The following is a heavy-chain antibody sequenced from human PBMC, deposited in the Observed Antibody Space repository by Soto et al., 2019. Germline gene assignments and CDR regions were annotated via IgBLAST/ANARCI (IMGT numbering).Heavy chain of an antibody. Sequence: WETLSLTCTVSGGSISSYYWSWIRQPPGKGLEWIGYIYYSGSTNYNPSLKSRVTISVDTSKNQFSLKLSSVTAADTAVYYCAGENGYWGQGTLVTVSS. J-gene: IGHJ4*02. CDR1: GGSISSYY. CDR2: IYYSGST. CDR3: AGENGY. V-gene: IGHV4-59*01. D-gene: IGHD2-8*01.